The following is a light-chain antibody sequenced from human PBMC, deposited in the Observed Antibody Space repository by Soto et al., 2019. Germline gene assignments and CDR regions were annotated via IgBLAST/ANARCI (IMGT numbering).Light chain of an antibody. CDR2: DVS. CDR1: SSDVGGYNY. CDR3: SSYASISTLV. J-gene: IGLJ2*01. V-gene: IGLV2-14*01. Sequence: QPASVSGSPGQSITISCTGTSSDVGGYNYVSWYQQHPGKAPKLMIYDVSDRPSGVSNRFSGSKSGNTASLTISGLQAEDEADYYCSSYASISTLVFGGGTKVTVL.